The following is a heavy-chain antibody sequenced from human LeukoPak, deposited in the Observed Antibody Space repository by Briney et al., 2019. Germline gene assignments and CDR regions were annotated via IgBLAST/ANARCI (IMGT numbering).Heavy chain of an antibody. J-gene: IGHJ1*01. CDR2: INTNTGNP. CDR1: GYTFTSYA. CDR3: ARDERAEYFQH. Sequence: VASVKVSCKASGYTFTSYAMNWGRQAPGQGLEWMGWINTNTGNPTYAQGFTGRFVFSLDTSVSTAYLQISSLKAEDTAVYYCARDERAEYFQHWGQGTLVTVSS. D-gene: IGHD5-24*01. V-gene: IGHV7-4-1*02.